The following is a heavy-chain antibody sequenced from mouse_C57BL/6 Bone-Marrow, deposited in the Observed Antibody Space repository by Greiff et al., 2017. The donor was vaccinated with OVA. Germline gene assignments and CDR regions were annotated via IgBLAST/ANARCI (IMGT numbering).Heavy chain of an antibody. D-gene: IGHD6-1*01. CDR3: ARSAARGFAY. CDR2: IHPNSGST. CDR1: GYTFTSYW. V-gene: IGHV1-64*01. J-gene: IGHJ3*01. Sequence: QVQLQQPGAELVKPGASVKLSCKASGYTFTSYWMHWVKQRPGQGLEWIGMIHPNSGSTNYNEKFKSKATLTADKSSSTAYMELRSLTSEDSAVYFCARSAARGFAYWGQGTLVTVSA.